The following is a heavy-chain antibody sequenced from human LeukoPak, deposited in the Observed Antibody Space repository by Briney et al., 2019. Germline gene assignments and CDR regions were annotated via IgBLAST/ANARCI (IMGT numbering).Heavy chain of an antibody. CDR1: GGSISSGDYY. CDR3: ARDRAAGTDGDAFDI. J-gene: IGHJ3*02. CDR2: IYYSGST. Sequence: SETLSLACTVSGGSISSGDYYWSWIRQHPGKGLEWIGYIYYSGSTYYNPSLKSRVTISLDTSKNQFSLKLSSVTAADTAVYYCARDRAAGTDGDAFDIWGQGTMVTVSS. D-gene: IGHD6-13*01. V-gene: IGHV4-31*03.